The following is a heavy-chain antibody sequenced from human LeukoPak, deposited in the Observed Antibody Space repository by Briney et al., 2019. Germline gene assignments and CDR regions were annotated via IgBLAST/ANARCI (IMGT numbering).Heavy chain of an antibody. CDR3: ARHYGSGSYYVPYYYYYYMDV. CDR2: IYYSGST. CDR1: GGSISSSSYY. J-gene: IGHJ6*03. D-gene: IGHD3-10*01. Sequence: SETLSLTCTVSGGSISSSSYYWGWIRQPPGKGLEWIGSIYYSGSTNYNPSLKSRVTISVDTSKNQFSLKLSSVTAADTAVYYCARHYGSGSYYVPYYYYYYMDVWGKGTTVTISS. V-gene: IGHV4-39*01.